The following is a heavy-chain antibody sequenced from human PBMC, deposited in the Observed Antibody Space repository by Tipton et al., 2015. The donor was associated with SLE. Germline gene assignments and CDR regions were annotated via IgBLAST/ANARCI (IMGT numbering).Heavy chain of an antibody. Sequence: SLRLSCAASGFTLRTNGMHWVRQAPGKGLEWVAVIWADGSNQFYADSVKGRFTISRDNSKNTLYLQMNSLRAEDTAVYYCAREGYYDYIWGSYRYTSPLGFDYWGQGTLVTVSS. V-gene: IGHV3-33*08. CDR2: IWADGSNQ. CDR1: GFTLRTNG. CDR3: AREGYYDYIWGSYRYTSPLGFDY. J-gene: IGHJ4*02. D-gene: IGHD3-16*02.